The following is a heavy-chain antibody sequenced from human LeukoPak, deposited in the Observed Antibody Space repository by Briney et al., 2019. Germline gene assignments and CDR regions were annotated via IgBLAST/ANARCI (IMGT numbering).Heavy chain of an antibody. Sequence: GASVKVSCKASGGTFSSYAISWVRQAPGQGLEWMGGIIPIFGTANYAQKFQGRVTITADESTSTAYMELSSLRSEDTAVYYCAREGYSYGPAPYYYGMDVWGQGTTVTVSS. D-gene: IGHD5-18*01. J-gene: IGHJ6*02. V-gene: IGHV1-69*13. CDR1: GGTFSSYA. CDR2: IIPIFGTA. CDR3: AREGYSYGPAPYYYGMDV.